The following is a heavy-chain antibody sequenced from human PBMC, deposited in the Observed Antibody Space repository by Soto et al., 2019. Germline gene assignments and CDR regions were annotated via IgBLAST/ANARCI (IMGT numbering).Heavy chain of an antibody. D-gene: IGHD2-2*01. CDR3: ARGRRKIVVVPAAHKYYYYYMDV. CDR2: MNPNSGNT. CDR1: GYTFTSYD. V-gene: IGHV1-8*01. Sequence: ASVKVSCKASGYTFTSYDINWVRQATGQGLERMGWMNPNSGNTGYAQKFQGRVTMTRNTSISTAYMELSSLRSEDTAVYYCARGRRKIVVVPAAHKYYYYYMDVWGKGTTVTVSS. J-gene: IGHJ6*03.